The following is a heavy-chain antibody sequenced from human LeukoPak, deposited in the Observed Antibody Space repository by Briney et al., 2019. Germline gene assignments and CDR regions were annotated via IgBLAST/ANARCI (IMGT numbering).Heavy chain of an antibody. Sequence: GASVKVSCKASGYTFTSYGINWVRQANGQGLEWMGWMNPNSGNTGYAQKFQGRVTITRNTSISTAYMELSSLRSEDTAVYYCARGAVAGRWRSRFYYYYMDVWGKGTTVTVSS. CDR1: GYTFTSYG. D-gene: IGHD6-19*01. J-gene: IGHJ6*03. CDR2: MNPNSGNT. CDR3: ARGAVAGRWRSRFYYYYMDV. V-gene: IGHV1-8*03.